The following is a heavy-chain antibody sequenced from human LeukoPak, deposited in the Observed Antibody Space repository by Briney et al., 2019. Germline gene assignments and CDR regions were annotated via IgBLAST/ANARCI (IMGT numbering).Heavy chain of an antibody. Sequence: PSETLSLTCTVSGGSISSYYWSWIRQPPGKGLEWIGYIYYSGSTNYNPSLKSRVTISVDTSKNQFSLKLSSVTAADTAVYYCARDQGSWNYVSGSAFDIWGQGTMVTVSS. CDR3: ARDQGSWNYVSGSAFDI. J-gene: IGHJ3*02. D-gene: IGHD1-7*01. CDR1: GGSISSYY. V-gene: IGHV4-59*01. CDR2: IYYSGST.